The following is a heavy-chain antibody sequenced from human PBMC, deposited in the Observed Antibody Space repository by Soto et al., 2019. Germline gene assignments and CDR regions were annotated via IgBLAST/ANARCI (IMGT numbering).Heavy chain of an antibody. D-gene: IGHD6-6*01. V-gene: IGHV4-39*01. CDR3: ARHDDGSSSYYYYYMDV. Sequence: PSETLSLTCTVSGGSISSSSYYWGWIRQPPGKGLEWIGSIYYSGSTYYNPSLKSRVTISVDTSKNQFSLKLSSVTAADTAVYYCARHDDGSSSYYYYYMDVWGKGTTVTVSS. CDR1: GGSISSSSYY. CDR2: IYYSGST. J-gene: IGHJ6*03.